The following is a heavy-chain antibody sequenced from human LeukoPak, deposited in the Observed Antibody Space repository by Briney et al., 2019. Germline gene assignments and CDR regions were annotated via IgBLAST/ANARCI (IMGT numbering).Heavy chain of an antibody. CDR3: ATVSGSTYYFDY. D-gene: IGHD1-26*01. CDR2: FDLEEGET. V-gene: IGHV1-24*01. J-gene: IGHJ4*02. Sequence: GASVKVSCKVSGYTLTELSMHWVRQAPGKGLEWMGGFDLEEGETIYAQKFQGRVTMTEDTSTDTAYMELSSLRSEDTAVYYCATVSGSTYYFDYWGQGTLVTVSS. CDR1: GYTLTELS.